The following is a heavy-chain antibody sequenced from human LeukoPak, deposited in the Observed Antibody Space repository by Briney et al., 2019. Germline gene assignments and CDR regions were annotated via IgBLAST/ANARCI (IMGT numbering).Heavy chain of an antibody. CDR1: GFTFSSYS. V-gene: IGHV3-48*01. CDR3: VRDMGYYDKV. CDR2: ISSSSSTI. D-gene: IGHD3-22*01. Sequence: GGSLRLSCAASGFTFSSYSMNWVRQAPGKGLEWVSYISSSSSTIYYADSVKGRFTISRDNAKNSLYLQMNSLRAEDAAVYYCVRDMGYYDKVWGQGTLVTVSS. J-gene: IGHJ4*02.